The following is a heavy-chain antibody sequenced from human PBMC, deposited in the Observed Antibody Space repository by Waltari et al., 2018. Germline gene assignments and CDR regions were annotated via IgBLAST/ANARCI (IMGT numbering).Heavy chain of an antibody. D-gene: IGHD2-8*01. J-gene: IGHJ6*02. Sequence: QVQLQESGPGLVKPSGTLSLTCAVSGASISISQWWSWVRQSPGTGLEWIGEIYHSGTAFYSPSLKSRVTISIDKSKNQFSLELTSVTAADAAIYYCAAVSRVSCVNGVCQYYYFGMDVWGQGTAVTVSS. CDR3: AAVSRVSCVNGVCQYYYFGMDV. V-gene: IGHV4-4*02. CDR1: GASISISQW. CDR2: IYHSGTA.